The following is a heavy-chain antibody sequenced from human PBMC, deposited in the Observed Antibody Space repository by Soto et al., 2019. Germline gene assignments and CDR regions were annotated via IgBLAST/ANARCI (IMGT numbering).Heavy chain of an antibody. CDR3: STRAYDTNGYYRFDP. CDR2: INHSGRV. Sequence: QVQLQQWGAGLLKPSETLSLTCAVYGGSFSGHSWTWIRQSPGKGLEWIGDINHSGRVNYSPSLKSRVTISLDTSQKQFSLTLSAVTAADTAMYYCSTRAYDTNGYYRFDPWGQGTLVTVSS. CDR1: GGSFSGHS. D-gene: IGHD3-22*01. V-gene: IGHV4-34*01. J-gene: IGHJ5*01.